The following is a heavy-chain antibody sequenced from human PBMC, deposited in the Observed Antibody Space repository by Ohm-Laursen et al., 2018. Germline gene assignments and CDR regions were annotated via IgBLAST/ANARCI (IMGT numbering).Heavy chain of an antibody. CDR3: ARLSNRGCSAGICYFSYFDY. Sequence: SETLSLTCTVSGDSVISYLYYWTWIRQAPGKGLEWIGDIYYDGRTGSNPSLKSRVTVSVDASKNQFSLRLNSVTAADTAVYYCARLSNRGCSAGICYFSYFDYWGQGTLVTVSS. D-gene: IGHD2-15*01. CDR2: IYYDGRT. CDR1: GDSVISYLYY. V-gene: IGHV4-61*01. J-gene: IGHJ4*02.